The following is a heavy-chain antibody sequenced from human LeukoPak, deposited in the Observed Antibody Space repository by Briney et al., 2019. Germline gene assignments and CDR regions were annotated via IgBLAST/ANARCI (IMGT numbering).Heavy chain of an antibody. CDR3: ARGALLWFGAKMEYYFDS. D-gene: IGHD3-10*01. J-gene: IGHJ4*02. CDR1: GGSISSTNYY. V-gene: IGHV4-39*07. Sequence: SETLSLTCTVSGGSISSTNYYWGWIRQPPGKGLEWIGSIYFSGSTYYNPSLKSRVTISIDTSKNQFSLKLNSVTAADTAVYYCARGALLWFGAKMEYYFDSWGQGTPLTVSS. CDR2: IYFSGST.